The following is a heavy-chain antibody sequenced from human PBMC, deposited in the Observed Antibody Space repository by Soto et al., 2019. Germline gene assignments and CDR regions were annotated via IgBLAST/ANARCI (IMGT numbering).Heavy chain of an antibody. V-gene: IGHV1-69*04. CDR1: GGTFSSYT. CDR2: IIPILGIA. J-gene: IGHJ3*02. D-gene: IGHD6-13*01. CDR3: ARDGESSSWYHAFDI. Sequence: SVKVSCKASGGTFSSYTISWVRQAPGQGLEWMGRIIPILGIANYAQKFQGRVTITADKSTSTAYMELSSLRSEDTAVYYCARDGESSSWYHAFDIWGQGTMVTVSS.